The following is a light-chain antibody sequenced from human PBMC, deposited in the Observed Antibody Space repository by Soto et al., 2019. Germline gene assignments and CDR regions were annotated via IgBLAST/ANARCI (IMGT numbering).Light chain of an antibody. CDR2: FAS. CDR1: QTVSNN. V-gene: IGKV3-15*01. J-gene: IGKJ4*01. CDR3: QQYNEWPLT. Sequence: ERVMTQSPATLSVSPGEKVTLSCRASQTVSNNLAWYQQKPGQAPRLLIYFASTRATGIPARFSGSGSGTEFTLTISTLQSEDFAVYYCQQYNEWPLTFGGGTKVETK.